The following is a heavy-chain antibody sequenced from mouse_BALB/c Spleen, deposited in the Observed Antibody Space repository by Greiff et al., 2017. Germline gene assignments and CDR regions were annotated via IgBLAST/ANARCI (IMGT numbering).Heavy chain of an antibody. CDR2: ISSGGSYT. J-gene: IGHJ3*01. V-gene: IGHV5-9-4*01. D-gene: IGHD2-14*01. Sequence: EVHLVESGGGLVKPGGSLKLSCAASGFTFSSYAMSWVRQSPEKRLEWVAEISSGGSYTYYPDTVTGRFTISRDNAKNTLYLEMSSLRSEDTAMYYCARDRSGGFAYWGQGTLVTVSA. CDR3: ARDRSGGFAY. CDR1: GFTFSSYA.